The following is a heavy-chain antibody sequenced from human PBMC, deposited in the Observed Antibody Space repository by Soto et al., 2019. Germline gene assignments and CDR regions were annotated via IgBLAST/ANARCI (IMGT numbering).Heavy chain of an antibody. D-gene: IGHD6-13*01. J-gene: IGHJ4*02. CDR3: ARGLAAAPFVDY. V-gene: IGHV3-30-3*01. Sequence: QVQLVESGGGVVQPGRSLRLSCAASGFTFSSYAMHWVRQAPGKGLEWVAVISYDGSNKYYADSVKGRFTISRDNSKNTLYLQMNSVRAEATDVYYCARGLAAAPFVDYWGQGTLVTVSS. CDR2: ISYDGSNK. CDR1: GFTFSSYA.